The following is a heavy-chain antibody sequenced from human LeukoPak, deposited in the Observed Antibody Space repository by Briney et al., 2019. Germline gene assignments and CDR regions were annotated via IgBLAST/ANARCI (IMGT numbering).Heavy chain of an antibody. V-gene: IGHV3-21*01. CDR3: ARDLWAAAGCFDL. CDR2: ISSSSSYI. J-gene: IGHJ2*01. CDR1: GFTFSSYS. D-gene: IGHD6-13*01. Sequence: PGGSLRLSCAASGFTFSSYSMNWVRQAPGKGLEWVSSISSSSSYIYYADSVKGRFTISRDNAKNSLYLQMNSLRAEDTAVYYCARDLWAAAGCFDLWGRGTLVTVSS.